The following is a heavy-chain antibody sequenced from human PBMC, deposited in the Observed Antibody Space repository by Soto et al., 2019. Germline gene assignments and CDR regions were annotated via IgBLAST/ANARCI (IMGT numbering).Heavy chain of an antibody. Sequence: PSETLSLTCTVSGGSISSSSYYWGWIRQPPGKGLEWIGSIYYSGSINYNPSLKSRVTISVDKSKNQFSLRLISVTAADTAVYYCARHSPSYSNMGDYWGQGTLVTVSS. V-gene: IGHV4-39*07. CDR2: IYYSGSI. CDR1: GGSISSSSYY. J-gene: IGHJ4*02. CDR3: ARHSPSYSNMGDY. D-gene: IGHD4-4*01.